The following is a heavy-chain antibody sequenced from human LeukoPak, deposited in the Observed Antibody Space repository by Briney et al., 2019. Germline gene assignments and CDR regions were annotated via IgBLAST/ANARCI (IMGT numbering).Heavy chain of an antibody. D-gene: IGHD1-26*01. CDR3: ARDRGQWELLRHFQH. CDR2: IKQDGSEK. CDR1: GFTFSSYW. V-gene: IGHV3-7*01. J-gene: IGHJ1*01. Sequence: QPGGSLRLSCAASGFTFSSYWMSWVRQAPGKGLEWVANIKQDGSEKYYVDSVKGRFTISRDNAKNSLYLQMNSLRAEDTAVYYCARDRGQWELLRHFQHWGQGTLVTVSS.